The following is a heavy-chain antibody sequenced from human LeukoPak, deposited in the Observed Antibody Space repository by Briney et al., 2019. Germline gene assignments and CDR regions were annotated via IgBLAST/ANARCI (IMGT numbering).Heavy chain of an antibody. CDR1: GFTFNYAW. D-gene: IGHD6-13*01. CDR2: IKQDGSET. Sequence: GGSLRLSCAASGFTFNYAWMHWVRQAPGNGLEWVANIKQDGSETYYVNSVRGRFTISRDNAKNSLYLQMNSLRAEDTAVYYCAREGRAAAASFDFWGQGTLVTVSS. CDR3: AREGRAAAASFDF. V-gene: IGHV3-7*04. J-gene: IGHJ4*02.